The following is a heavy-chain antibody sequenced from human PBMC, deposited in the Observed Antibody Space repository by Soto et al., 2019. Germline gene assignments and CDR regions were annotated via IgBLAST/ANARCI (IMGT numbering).Heavy chain of an antibody. V-gene: IGHV1-69*12. CDR2: IIPIFGTA. Sequence: QVQLVQSGAEVKKPGSSVKVSCKASGGTFSSYAISWVRQAPGQGLEWMGGIIPIFGTANYAQKFQGRVTITADESTSTAYMEVGSLRSEDTAVYYWAGGDALWSFDPWGQGTLVTVAS. CDR1: GGTFSSYA. J-gene: IGHJ5*02. D-gene: IGHD2-21*01. CDR3: AGGDALWSFDP.